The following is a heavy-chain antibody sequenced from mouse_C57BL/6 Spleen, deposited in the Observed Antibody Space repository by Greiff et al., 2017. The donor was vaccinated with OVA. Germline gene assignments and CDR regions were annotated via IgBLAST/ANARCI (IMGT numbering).Heavy chain of an antibody. CDR3: ARADYSNGGFAY. CDR1: GYTFTSYW. V-gene: IGHV1-50*01. CDR2: IDPSDSYT. Sequence: QVQLQQPGAELVKPGASVKLSCKASGYTFTSYWMQWVKQRPGQGLEWIGEIDPSDSYTNYNQKFKGKATLTVDTSSSTAYMQLSSLTSEDSAVYYCARADYSNGGFAYWGQGTLVTVSA. J-gene: IGHJ3*01. D-gene: IGHD2-5*01.